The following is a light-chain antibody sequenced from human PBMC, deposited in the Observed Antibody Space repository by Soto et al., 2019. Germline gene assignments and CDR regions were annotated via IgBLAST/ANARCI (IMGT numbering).Light chain of an antibody. Sequence: EKVVSHSPATLSVSKGERATLSCRASQSVSIKLAWYQQKPGQAPRLLIYGASTRATGIPARFSGSGSGTEFTLTISSLQSEDFAVYYCQQYSNWPLITFGQGTRLEIK. CDR2: GAS. CDR3: QQYSNWPLIT. V-gene: IGKV3-15*01. CDR1: QSVSIK. J-gene: IGKJ5*01.